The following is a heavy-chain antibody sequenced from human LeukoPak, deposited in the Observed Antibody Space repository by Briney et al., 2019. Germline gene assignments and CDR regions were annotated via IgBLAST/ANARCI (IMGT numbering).Heavy chain of an antibody. CDR2: IYSSGST. J-gene: IGHJ6*02. CDR3: ARDRDYYGSGTYGMDV. D-gene: IGHD3-10*01. CDR1: GDSISSYY. V-gene: IGHV4-4*07. Sequence: SSETPSLTCTVSGDSISSYYWSWIRQPAGKGLEWIGRIYSSGSTNYNPSLKSRVTMSLDTSKNQFSLRLSSVTAADTAVYYCARDRDYYGSGTYGMDVWGQGTTVTVSS.